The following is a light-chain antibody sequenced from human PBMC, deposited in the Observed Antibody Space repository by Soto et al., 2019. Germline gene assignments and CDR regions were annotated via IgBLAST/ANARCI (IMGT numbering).Light chain of an antibody. Sequence: DIPMTQSPSTLSASVGDRVTITCRASQSIINWLAWYQQKPGKPPKVLIYDASSLESGVPSRFSGSGSGTEFTLNISSLQPDDFATYYCQQYTTYPLTFGGGTKVEIK. CDR2: DAS. V-gene: IGKV1-5*01. CDR1: QSIINW. CDR3: QQYTTYPLT. J-gene: IGKJ4*01.